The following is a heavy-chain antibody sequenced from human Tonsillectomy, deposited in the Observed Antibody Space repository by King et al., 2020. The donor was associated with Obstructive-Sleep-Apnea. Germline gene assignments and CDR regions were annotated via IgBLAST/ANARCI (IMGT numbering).Heavy chain of an antibody. Sequence: VQLVESGGGLVQPGGSLRLSCAASGFTFSSYDMHWVRQATGNGLEWVSAIGTSGDTYYPGSVKGRFTISRENAKNSLYLQMNSLRAGDTAVYYCARGRPYYSDSSGYYSPMFDNWFFDLWGRGTLVTVSS. CDR1: GFTFSSYD. V-gene: IGHV3-13*01. CDR3: ARGRPYYSDSSGYYSPMFDNWFFDL. CDR2: IGTSGDT. D-gene: IGHD3-22*01. J-gene: IGHJ2*01.